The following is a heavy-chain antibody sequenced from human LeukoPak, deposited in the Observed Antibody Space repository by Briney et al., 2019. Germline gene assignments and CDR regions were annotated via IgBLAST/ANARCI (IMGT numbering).Heavy chain of an antibody. V-gene: IGHV4-59*08. CDR2: VDNSGST. CDR1: GGSFSSYY. Sequence: SETLSLTCTVSGGSFSSYYWSWIRQPPGKGLQWIVYVDNSGSTYTKPSLRSRVTILLDTSKKQVSLNLSSVTAADTAVYFCARHGGGYSFDYWGQGTLVTVSS. CDR3: ARHGGGYSFDY. D-gene: IGHD3-16*01. J-gene: IGHJ4*02.